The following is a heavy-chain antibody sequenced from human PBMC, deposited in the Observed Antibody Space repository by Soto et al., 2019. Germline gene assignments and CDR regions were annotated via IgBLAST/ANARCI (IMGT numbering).Heavy chain of an antibody. D-gene: IGHD2-8*01. CDR1: GFTFSSYS. Sequence: EVQLVESGGGLVQPGGSLRLSCAASGFTFSSYSMNWVRQAPEKGLEWVSYISGSSSMIYYADSVKGRFTISRDNAKNSLYLQMNSLRAEDTAVYYCARDLNPRQEMLYALLGYWGQGTLVTVSS. CDR2: ISGSSSMI. V-gene: IGHV3-48*01. CDR3: ARDLNPRQEMLYALLGY. J-gene: IGHJ4*02.